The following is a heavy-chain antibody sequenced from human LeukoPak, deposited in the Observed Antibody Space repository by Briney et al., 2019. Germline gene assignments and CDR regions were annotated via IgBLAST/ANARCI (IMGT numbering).Heavy chain of an antibody. V-gene: IGHV3-23*01. J-gene: IGHJ4*02. CDR3: AKRGEDPVDLDY. CDR1: GFTFSSYA. CDR2: ISGSGGST. Sequence: GGSLRLSCAASGFTFSSYAMSLVRQAPGKGLEWVSAISGSGGSTYYADSVKGRFTISRDNSKNTLYLQMNSLRAEDTAVYYCAKRGEDPVDLDYWGQGTLVTVSS. D-gene: IGHD3-16*01.